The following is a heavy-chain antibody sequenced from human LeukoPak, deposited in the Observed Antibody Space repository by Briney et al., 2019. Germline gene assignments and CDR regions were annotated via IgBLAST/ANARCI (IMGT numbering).Heavy chain of an antibody. CDR3: ARVPAATIRASYYYYGMDV. J-gene: IGHJ6*02. D-gene: IGHD2-2*01. CDR1: GFTFSSYR. Sequence: GGSLRLSCAASGFTFSSYRMHWVRQAPGKGLVWVSRINSDGSSTSYADSVKGRFTISRDNAKNTLYLQMNSLRAEDTAVYYCARVPAATIRASYYYYGMDVWGQGTTVSVSS. V-gene: IGHV3-74*01. CDR2: INSDGSST.